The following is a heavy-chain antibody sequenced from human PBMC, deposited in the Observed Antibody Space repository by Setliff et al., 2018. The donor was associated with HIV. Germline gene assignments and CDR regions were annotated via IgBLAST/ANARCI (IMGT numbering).Heavy chain of an antibody. Sequence: ASVKVSCKASGYTLTSFDINWVRQATGQGLEWMGWMNPNSGNSGFAQKFQGRVTMTRNSSISTAYMELSSLRFDDTAVYYCTRIRAMVRGVTSYDAFDIWGQGTKVTVSS. D-gene: IGHD3-10*01. CDR1: GYTLTSFD. CDR2: MNPNSGNS. V-gene: IGHV1-8*01. CDR3: TRIRAMVRGVTSYDAFDI. J-gene: IGHJ3*02.